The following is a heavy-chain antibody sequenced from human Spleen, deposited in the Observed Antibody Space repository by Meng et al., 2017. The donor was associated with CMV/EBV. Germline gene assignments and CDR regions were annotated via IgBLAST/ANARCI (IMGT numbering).Heavy chain of an antibody. D-gene: IGHD3-10*01. V-gene: IGHV1-69*10. CDR2: SVPVLGTP. CDR1: GGTFSNYV. J-gene: IGHJ4*02. Sequence: SVKVSCKASGGTFSNYVLNWVRQAPGQGLEWMGGSVPVLGTPNYAQKFQGRLSITTDKSTSTVYMELSSLRFEDTAIYYCARGDYDSGSYRDYWDQGTLVTVSS. CDR3: ARGDYDSGSYRDY.